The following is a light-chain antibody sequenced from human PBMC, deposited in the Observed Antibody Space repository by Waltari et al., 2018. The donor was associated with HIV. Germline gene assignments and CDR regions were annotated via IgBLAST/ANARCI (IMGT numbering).Light chain of an antibody. J-gene: IGLJ6*01. Sequence: QSALTQPASVSGSPGPSITISCDLNDYESVSWYQRPPGKAPKVMIYEVSNRPSGLSNRFSGSKSGNTATLTISGLQPEDEADYFCTSYISSSAPVFGRGTKVTVL. CDR3: TSYISSSAPV. V-gene: IGLV2-14*01. CDR2: EVS. CDR1: DLNDYES.